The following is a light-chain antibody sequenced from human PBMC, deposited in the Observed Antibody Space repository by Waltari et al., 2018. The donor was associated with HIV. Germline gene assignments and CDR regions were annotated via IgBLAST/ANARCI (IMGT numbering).Light chain of an antibody. CDR3: TSYTTSSTYV. CDR2: DVS. Sequence: QSALTQPASVSGSPGHSITISCTGTSSDIGAYNYVSWYQQHPGKAPKLLSYDVSSRPSGISNRFSGSKSDKTASLTISGLQAEDEADYYCTSYTTSSTYVFGAGTKVTVL. J-gene: IGLJ1*01. V-gene: IGLV2-14*03. CDR1: SSDIGAYNY.